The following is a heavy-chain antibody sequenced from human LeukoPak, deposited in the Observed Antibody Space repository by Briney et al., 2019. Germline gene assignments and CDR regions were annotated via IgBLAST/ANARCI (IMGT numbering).Heavy chain of an antibody. V-gene: IGHV1-18*01. J-gene: IGHJ6*02. CDR3: ATKGSSSDYCGIDV. Sequence: ASVKVSCKTSGYTFTSYGITWVRQAPGQGLEWMAYISPNNGKTNYARNLQGRVTMTTDASTSTAYLELRSLISDDTAVYYCATKGSSSDYCGIDVWGQGTSVTVSS. D-gene: IGHD6-6*01. CDR1: GYTFTSYG. CDR2: ISPNNGKT.